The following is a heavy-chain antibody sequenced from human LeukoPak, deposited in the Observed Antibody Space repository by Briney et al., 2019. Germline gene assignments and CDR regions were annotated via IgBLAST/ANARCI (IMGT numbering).Heavy chain of an antibody. D-gene: IGHD2-2*01. CDR2: ISSSSSTI. Sequence: GGSLRLSCAASGFTFSSYGMSWVRQAPGKGLEWVSYISSSSSTIYYADSVKGRFTISRDNAKNSLYLQMNSLRAADTAVYYCARNMRYQLLSGRKTPNWFDPWGQGTLVTVSS. CDR3: ARNMRYQLLSGRKTPNWFDP. CDR1: GFTFSSYG. V-gene: IGHV3-48*01. J-gene: IGHJ5*02.